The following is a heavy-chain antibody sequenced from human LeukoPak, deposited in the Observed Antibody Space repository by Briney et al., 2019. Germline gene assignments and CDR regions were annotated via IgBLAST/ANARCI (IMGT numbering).Heavy chain of an antibody. Sequence: SETLSLTCAVYGGSFSGYYWSWIRQPPGKGLEWIGEINHSGSTNYNPSLKSRVTISVDTSKNQFSLKLTSVTASATAMYYCAQRRVEWLSQPGRRRIYYFDYWGQGTLVTVSS. CDR1: GGSFSGYY. CDR2: INHSGST. V-gene: IGHV4-34*01. D-gene: IGHD3-3*01. CDR3: AQRRVEWLSQPGRRRIYYFDY. J-gene: IGHJ4*02.